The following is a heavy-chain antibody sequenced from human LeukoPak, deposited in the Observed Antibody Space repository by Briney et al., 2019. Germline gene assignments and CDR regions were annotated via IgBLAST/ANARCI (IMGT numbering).Heavy chain of an antibody. Sequence: PGGSLRLSCAASGFTFYTYAMNWVRQAPGKGLQWVAAISGSGGTTYYADSVKGRFTISRDNSKNTVYLQLSSLRPEDTAVYYCAKDTSIGKYCTNGVCSPFDYWGQGTLVTVSS. CDR3: AKDTSIGKYCTNGVCSPFDY. J-gene: IGHJ4*02. D-gene: IGHD2-8*01. V-gene: IGHV3-23*01. CDR2: ISGSGGTT. CDR1: GFTFYTYA.